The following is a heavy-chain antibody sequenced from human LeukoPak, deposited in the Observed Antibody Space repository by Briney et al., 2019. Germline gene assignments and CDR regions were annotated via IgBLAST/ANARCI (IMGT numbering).Heavy chain of an antibody. CDR1: GYTFISYS. CDR3: ARVINYGLGLLPSDH. V-gene: IGHV1-18*04. J-gene: IGHJ4*02. CDR2: ISPYNGNI. Sequence: ASVKVSCKASGYTFISYSFSWVRQAPGQGLEWMGWISPYNGNIRYAPSLQGRVTLTTDTPTSTAHMELRSLRPNDTGVYYCARVINYGLGLLPSDHWGPGTLVIVSS. D-gene: IGHD3-10*01.